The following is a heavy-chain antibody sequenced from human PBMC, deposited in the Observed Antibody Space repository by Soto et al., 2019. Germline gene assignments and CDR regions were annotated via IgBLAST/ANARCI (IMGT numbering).Heavy chain of an antibody. Sequence: QVQLVQSGGEVKKPGASVTVSCKASGYTFINYHIPWVRQAPGQGLEWMAWINTYNGMTDYAQRFQGRVTMTRDTSTSTAYMELRNLGSDDTAVYFCAKSPRGEMATDWGQGALVTVSS. D-gene: IGHD5-12*01. CDR1: GYTFINYH. CDR3: AKSPRGEMATD. J-gene: IGHJ4*02. V-gene: IGHV1-18*01. CDR2: INTYNGMT.